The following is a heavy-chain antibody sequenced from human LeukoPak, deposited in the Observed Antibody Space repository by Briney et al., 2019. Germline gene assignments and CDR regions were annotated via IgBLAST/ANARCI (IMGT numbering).Heavy chain of an antibody. CDR2: IYYSGST. V-gene: IGHV4-39*07. Sequence: SETLSLTCTVSGGSISSSSYYWGWIRQPPGKGLEWIGSIYYSGSTYYNPSLKSRVTISVDTSKNQFSLKLSSVTAADTAVYYCARMYYYDSSGYYGILDYWGQGTLVTVSS. J-gene: IGHJ4*02. D-gene: IGHD3-22*01. CDR3: ARMYYYDSSGYYGILDY. CDR1: GGSISSSSYY.